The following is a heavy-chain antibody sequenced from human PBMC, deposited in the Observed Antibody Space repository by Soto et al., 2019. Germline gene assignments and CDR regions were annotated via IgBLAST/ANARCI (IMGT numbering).Heavy chain of an antibody. CDR2: MFYSGTT. J-gene: IGHJ4*02. D-gene: IGHD4-4*01. V-gene: IGHV4-39*01. CDR1: GGSISTRGYY. CDR3: ARKEDGYSRLFDY. Sequence: ASETLSLTCTVSGGSISTRGYYWVWIRQPPGKGLEWIESMFYSGTTYYNPSLKSRITIAVDSSKNQFSLTLSSVTAADTAVYYCARKEDGYSRLFDYWGQGILVTVSS.